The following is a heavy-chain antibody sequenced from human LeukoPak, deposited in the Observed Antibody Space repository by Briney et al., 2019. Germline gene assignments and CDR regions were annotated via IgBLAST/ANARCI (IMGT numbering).Heavy chain of an antibody. Sequence: SETLSLTCAVYGGSFSGYYWSWIRQPPGKGLEWIGEINHSGSTKSNPSLMSRVTISIDTSKNQFSLKLSSVTAADTAVYYCARDSVTMIPSGAFDIWGQGTMVTVSS. CDR3: ARDSVTMIPSGAFDI. CDR2: INHSGST. D-gene: IGHD3-22*01. V-gene: IGHV4-34*01. J-gene: IGHJ3*02. CDR1: GGSFSGYY.